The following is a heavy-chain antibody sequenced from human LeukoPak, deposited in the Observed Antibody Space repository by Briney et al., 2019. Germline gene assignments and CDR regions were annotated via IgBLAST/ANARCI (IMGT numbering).Heavy chain of an antibody. CDR1: GGSFSGYY. CDR3: AREYDSSGFDAFDI. J-gene: IGHJ3*02. CDR2: INHSGST. V-gene: IGHV4-34*01. Sequence: SETLSLTCAVYGGSFSGYYWSWIRQPPGKGLEWIGEINHSGSTNYNPSLKSRVTISVDTSKNQFSLKLSSVTAADTAVYYCAREYDSSGFDAFDIWGQGTMVTV. D-gene: IGHD3-22*01.